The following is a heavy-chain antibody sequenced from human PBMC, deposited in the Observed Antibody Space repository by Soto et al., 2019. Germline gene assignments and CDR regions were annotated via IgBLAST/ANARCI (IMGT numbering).Heavy chain of an antibody. D-gene: IGHD3-10*01. V-gene: IGHV3-33*01. J-gene: IGHJ4*02. CDR3: ARAKWHDGSGRVREFDY. Sequence: GGSLRLSCAASGFTFGGYGMHWVLQAPGKGLEWAAAISYDGRNTYYADSVQGRFAISRDNSKNTMYLQMNSLRVEDTAVYYCARAKWHDGSGRVREFDYWGQGA. CDR1: GFTFGGYG. CDR2: ISYDGRNT.